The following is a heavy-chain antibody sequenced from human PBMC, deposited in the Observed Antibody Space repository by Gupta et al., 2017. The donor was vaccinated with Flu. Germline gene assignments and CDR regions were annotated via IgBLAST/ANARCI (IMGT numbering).Heavy chain of an antibody. D-gene: IGHD4-17*01. CDR1: DGSLRNFG. Sequence: QVQLQQWGAGPLKPSENLSLTCAVSDGSLRNFGWGWIRHTPGKGLEWIGEIFRSGSANYNPSLASRVAVSLDMSRNQFSLTLNSVTAADTALYFCARVPPLRYLLRGLYYFDVLGQGTLVTVSS. CDR2: IFRSGSA. V-gene: IGHV4-34*12. J-gene: IGHJ4*02. CDR3: ARVPPLRYLLRGLYYFDV.